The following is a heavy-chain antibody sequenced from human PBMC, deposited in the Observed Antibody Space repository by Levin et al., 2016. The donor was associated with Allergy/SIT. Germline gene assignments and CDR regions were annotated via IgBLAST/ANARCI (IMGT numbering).Heavy chain of an antibody. CDR1: GYTFTTYD. D-gene: IGHD6-13*01. CDR2: MNPNSGNT. Sequence: ASVKVSCKASGYTFTTYDINWVRQATGQGLEWMGWMNPNSGNTGYAQKFQGRVTMTRNTSISTAYMELSSLRSDDTAVYYCARGGRVTAAALDYWGQGTLVTVSS. V-gene: IGHV1-8*01. J-gene: IGHJ4*02. CDR3: ARGGRVTAAALDY.